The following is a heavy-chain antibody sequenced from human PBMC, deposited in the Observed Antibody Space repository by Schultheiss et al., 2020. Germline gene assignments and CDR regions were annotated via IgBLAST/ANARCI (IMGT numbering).Heavy chain of an antibody. D-gene: IGHD2-2*01. CDR2: INPNSGGT. J-gene: IGHJ6*04. CDR1: GYTFTGYY. CDR3: ARVVMGVVPAAMWGMDV. V-gene: IGHV1-2*02. Sequence: ASVKVSCKASGYTFTGYYMHWVRQAPGQGLEWMGWINPNSGGTNYAQKFQGRVTMTRDTSISTAYMELSRLRSDDTAVYYCARVVMGVVPAAMWGMDVWGKGTTVTVSA.